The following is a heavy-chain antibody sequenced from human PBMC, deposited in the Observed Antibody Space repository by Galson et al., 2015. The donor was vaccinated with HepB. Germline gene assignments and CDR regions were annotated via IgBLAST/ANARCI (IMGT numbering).Heavy chain of an antibody. CDR2: ISSSSSYI. Sequence: SLRLSCAASGFTFSSYSMNWVRQAPGKGLEWVSSISSSSSYIYYADSVKGRFTISRDNTKNSLYLQMNSLRAEDTAVYYCARVKFGGYFDWLTTWGGAWFHHWGQGTLVTVSS. CDR1: GFTFSSYS. CDR3: ARVKFGGYFDWLTTWGGAWFHH. D-gene: IGHD3-9*01. J-gene: IGHJ5*02. V-gene: IGHV3-21*01.